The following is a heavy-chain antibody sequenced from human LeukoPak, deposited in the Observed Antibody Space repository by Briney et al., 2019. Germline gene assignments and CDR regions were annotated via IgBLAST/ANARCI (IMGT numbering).Heavy chain of an antibody. V-gene: IGHV4-34*01. Sequence: PSETLSLTCAVYGASFSGFHWSWIRQPPGKGLEWIGEINHSGSTNYNPSLKSRVTISVDTSKNQFSLELSSVTAADTAVYYCARGQWLDNYWGQGTLVTVSS. CDR2: INHSGST. CDR1: GASFSGFH. J-gene: IGHJ4*02. D-gene: IGHD6-19*01. CDR3: ARGQWLDNY.